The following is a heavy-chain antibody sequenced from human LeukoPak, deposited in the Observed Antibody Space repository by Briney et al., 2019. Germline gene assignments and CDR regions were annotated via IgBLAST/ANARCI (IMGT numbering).Heavy chain of an antibody. V-gene: IGHV4-34*01. CDR1: GGSFSGYY. D-gene: IGHD2-15*01. CDR3: ARGLRYCSSTSCYSGYCSGGSCYSNFDY. J-gene: IGHJ4*02. Sequence: PSETLSLTCAVYGGSFSGYYWSWIRHRPGKGQEWIGEIYHSGSTNYNPSLTSRVTISVYTSTTKISLNLNSVSAADTAVYYCARGLRYCSSTSCYSGYCSGGSCYSNFDYWGQGTLDSVSS. CDR2: IYHSGST.